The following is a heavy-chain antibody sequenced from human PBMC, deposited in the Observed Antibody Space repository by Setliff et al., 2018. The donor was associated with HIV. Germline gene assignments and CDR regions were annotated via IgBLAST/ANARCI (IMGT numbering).Heavy chain of an antibody. CDR1: GAYISSYY. J-gene: IGHJ1*01. CDR3: ARVPTSSWYVTTQRTKEYFHH. CDR2: IYYSGNT. V-gene: IGHV4-39*07. Sequence: PSETLSLTCTVSGAYISSYYWGWIRQPPGKGLEWIGSIYYSGNTYYNPSLKSRVPISTDTSRNQFSLRLSSVTAADTAIYYCARVPTSSWYVTTQRTKEYFHHWGQGTLVTVSS. D-gene: IGHD6-13*01.